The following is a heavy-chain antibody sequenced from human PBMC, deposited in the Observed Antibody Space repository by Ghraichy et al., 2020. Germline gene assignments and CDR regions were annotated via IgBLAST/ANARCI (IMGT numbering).Heavy chain of an antibody. V-gene: IGHV3-7*03. CDR3: ARTSRTIFGVITQYYFDY. Sequence: GGSLRLSCAASGFACSSDWMSWVRQAPGQGLEWVANIQQNGGEKYYVDSVKGRFTISRDNAKNSLYLQMNSLRTEDTALYYCARTSRTIFGVITQYYFDYWGQGILVTLPP. CDR2: IQQNGGEK. CDR1: GFACSSDW. J-gene: IGHJ4*02. D-gene: IGHD3-3*01.